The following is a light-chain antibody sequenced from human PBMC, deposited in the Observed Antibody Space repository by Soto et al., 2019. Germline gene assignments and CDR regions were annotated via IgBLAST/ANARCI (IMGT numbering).Light chain of an antibody. CDR1: SSDVGGYNS. J-gene: IGLJ1*01. Sequence: QSALTQPASVSGSPGQSITISCTGTSSDVGGYNSVSWYQHHPGKAPKLMIYDVSNRSSGVSSRFSGSKSDNTASLTISGLQAEDEDDYYCKSYTSRSTYVFGTGTKVTVL. CDR3: KSYTSRSTYV. CDR2: DVS. V-gene: IGLV2-14*03.